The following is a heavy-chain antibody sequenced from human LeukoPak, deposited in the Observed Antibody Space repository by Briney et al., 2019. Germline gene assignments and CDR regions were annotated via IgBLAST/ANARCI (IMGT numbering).Heavy chain of an antibody. J-gene: IGHJ4*02. CDR3: ASSRYYYDSSGYHFDY. V-gene: IGHV3-7*01. CDR1: GLTFSSYE. Sequence: GGSLRLSCAASGLTFSSYEMNWVRQAPGKGLEWVANIKQDGSEKYYVDSVKGRFTISRDNAKNSLYLQMNSLRAEDTAVYYCASSRYYYDSSGYHFDYWGQGTLVTVSS. D-gene: IGHD3-22*01. CDR2: IKQDGSEK.